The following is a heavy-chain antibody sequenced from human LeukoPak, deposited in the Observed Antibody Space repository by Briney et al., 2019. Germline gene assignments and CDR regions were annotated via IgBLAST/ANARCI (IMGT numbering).Heavy chain of an antibody. D-gene: IGHD2-2*01. CDR3: ARHLALPAALVWFDP. Sequence: SETLSLTCTVSGGSISSSSYYWGWIRQPPGKGLEWIGSIYYSGSTYYNPSLKSRVTISVDTSKNQFSLKLSSVTAADTAVYYCARHLALPAALVWFDPWGQGTLVTVSS. V-gene: IGHV4-39*01. CDR1: GGSISSSSYY. CDR2: IYYSGST. J-gene: IGHJ5*02.